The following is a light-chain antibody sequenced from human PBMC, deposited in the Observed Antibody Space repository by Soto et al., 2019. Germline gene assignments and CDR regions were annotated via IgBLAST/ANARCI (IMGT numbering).Light chain of an antibody. CDR3: SSYTTTSICV. J-gene: IGLJ1*01. CDR1: SSDVGGYTY. Sequence: QSVLTQPASVSGSPGQSITISCTGTSSDVGGYTYVSWYQHHPGKAPKLMIYDVNNRPSGISNRFSGSKSGNTASLTISGLQAEDEADYYCSSYTTTSICVFGTGTKLTVL. V-gene: IGLV2-14*03. CDR2: DVN.